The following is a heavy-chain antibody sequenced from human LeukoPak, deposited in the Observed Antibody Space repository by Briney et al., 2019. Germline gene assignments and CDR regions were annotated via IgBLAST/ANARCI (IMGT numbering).Heavy chain of an antibody. V-gene: IGHV1-18*01. CDR3: ARAICSGGSCYSVAFDI. D-gene: IGHD2-15*01. CDR2: ISAYNGNT. Sequence: ASVKVSCKASGYTFTSYGISWVRQAPGQGLEWMGWISAYNGNTNYAQKLQGRVTVTTDTSTSTAYMELRRLRSDDTAVYYCARAICSGGSCYSVAFDIWGQGTMVTVSS. CDR1: GYTFTSYG. J-gene: IGHJ3*02.